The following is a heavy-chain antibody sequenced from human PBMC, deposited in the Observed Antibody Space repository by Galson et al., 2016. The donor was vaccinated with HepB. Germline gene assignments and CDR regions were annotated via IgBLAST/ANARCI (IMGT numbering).Heavy chain of an antibody. D-gene: IGHD2-2*01. Sequence: SYDGSNKKYADSVKGRFTISRDNSKKTLYLQMNSLRAEDTAVYYCAKDGRIYCSSASCHDHFHYWGQGTLVTVSS. CDR2: SYDGSNK. J-gene: IGHJ4*02. V-gene: IGHV3-30*18. CDR3: AKDGRIYCSSASCHDHFHY.